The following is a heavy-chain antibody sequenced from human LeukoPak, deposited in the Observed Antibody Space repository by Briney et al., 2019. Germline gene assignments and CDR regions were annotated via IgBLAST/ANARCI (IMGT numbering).Heavy chain of an antibody. J-gene: IGHJ4*02. Sequence: PGGSLRLSCAASGFTFSSSGMTWVRQAPGKGLQWVSTIGSDGSIFYADSVKGRFTISRDNAKNSLYLQMNSLRAEDMAVYYCARDAIGITTYDSYFDNWGQGTLVTVSS. CDR1: GFTFSSSG. CDR3: ARDAIGITTYDSYFDN. D-gene: IGHD3-22*01. V-gene: IGHV3-21*01. CDR2: IGSDGSI.